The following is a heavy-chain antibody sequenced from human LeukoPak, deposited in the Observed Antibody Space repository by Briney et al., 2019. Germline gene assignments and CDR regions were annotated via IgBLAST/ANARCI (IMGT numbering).Heavy chain of an antibody. CDR2: IYYSGST. CDR1: GGSISSSSYY. Sequence: PSETLSLTCTVSGGSISSSSYYWGRIRQPPGKGLEWIGSIYYSGSTNYNPSLKSRVTISVDTSKNQFSLNLNSMTAADTAVYYCGGTYDFWSGSLEFWGPGTLVTVSS. V-gene: IGHV4-39*07. J-gene: IGHJ4*02. CDR3: GGTYDFWSGSLEF. D-gene: IGHD3-3*01.